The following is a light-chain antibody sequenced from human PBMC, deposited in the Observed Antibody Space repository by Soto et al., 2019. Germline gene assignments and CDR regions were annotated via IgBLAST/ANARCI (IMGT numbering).Light chain of an antibody. J-gene: IGKJ2*01. CDR3: QQYNDWPFT. CDR1: QSVRSN. Sequence: EVVMTQSPATLSVSPGERATLSCRASQSVRSNLAWYQQKPGQAPRILIYTSSSRATDIPARFSGSGSGTEFTLTISSLQSEDFAVYYCQQYNDWPFTFGQGTKLEI. V-gene: IGKV3-15*01. CDR2: TSS.